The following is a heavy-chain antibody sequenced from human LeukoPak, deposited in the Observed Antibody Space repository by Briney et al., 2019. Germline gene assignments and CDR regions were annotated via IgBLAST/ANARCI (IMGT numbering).Heavy chain of an antibody. CDR2: ISSSSIYI. V-gene: IGHV3-21*01. J-gene: IGHJ3*02. Sequence: GGSLRLSCAASGFTFSSYSMNWVRQAPGKGLEWVSSISSSSIYIYYADSVKGRFTISRDNAKNSLYLQMNSLRAEDTAVYYCAKAVGGYSYGFDAFDIWGQGTMVTVSS. CDR1: GFTFSSYS. D-gene: IGHD5-18*01. CDR3: AKAVGGYSYGFDAFDI.